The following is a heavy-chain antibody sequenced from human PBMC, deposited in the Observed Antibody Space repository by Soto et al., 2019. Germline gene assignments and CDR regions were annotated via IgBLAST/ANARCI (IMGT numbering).Heavy chain of an antibody. Sequence: GGSLRLSCAASGFTFSSYSMNWVRQAPGKGLEWVSSISSSSSYIYYADSVKGRFTISRDNAKNSLYLQMNSLRAEDTAVYYCARGSYHDYGDYGAYYYYGMDVWGQGTTVTVSS. CDR1: GFTFSSYS. CDR3: ARGSYHDYGDYGAYYYYGMDV. CDR2: ISSSSSYI. D-gene: IGHD4-17*01. J-gene: IGHJ6*02. V-gene: IGHV3-21*01.